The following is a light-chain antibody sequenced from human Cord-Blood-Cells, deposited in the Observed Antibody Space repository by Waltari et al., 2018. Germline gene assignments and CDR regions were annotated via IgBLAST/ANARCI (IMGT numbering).Light chain of an antibody. CDR2: GAS. CDR1: QSVSSN. Sequence: EIVMTQSTATLSVSPGERATLSCRASQSVSSNLAWYQQKPGQAPRLLSYGASTRATGIPARFSGSGSGTEFTLTISRLQSEDFAVYYFQQYNNLPLTFGGGTKVEIK. CDR3: QQYNNLPLT. V-gene: IGKV3-15*01. J-gene: IGKJ4*01.